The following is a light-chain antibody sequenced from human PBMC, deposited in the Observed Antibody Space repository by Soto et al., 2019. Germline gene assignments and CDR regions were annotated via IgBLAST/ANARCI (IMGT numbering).Light chain of an antibody. CDR1: QSIGDN. Sequence: DIQMTQSPSSLSASVGDRVTITCRASQSIGDNLNWYQQKAGKAPKLLIYSTSSFQSGVPSRFSGSGSGTEFALTISSLQPEDSATYYCQQLKSYPLTFGGGTKV. J-gene: IGKJ4*01. CDR3: QQLKSYPLT. V-gene: IGKV1-17*01. CDR2: STS.